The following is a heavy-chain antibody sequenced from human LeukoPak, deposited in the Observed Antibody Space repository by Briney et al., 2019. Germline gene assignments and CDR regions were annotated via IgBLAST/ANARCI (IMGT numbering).Heavy chain of an antibody. Sequence: SETLSLTCTVSGYSISSSYYWGWIRQPPGKGLEWIGSIYYSGSTYYNPSLKSRVTISVDTSKNQFSLKLSSVTAADTAVYYCAREPYSGYDYFDYWGQGTLVTVSS. CDR3: AREPYSGYDYFDY. CDR2: IYYSGST. J-gene: IGHJ4*02. D-gene: IGHD5-12*01. V-gene: IGHV4-38-2*02. CDR1: GYSISSSYY.